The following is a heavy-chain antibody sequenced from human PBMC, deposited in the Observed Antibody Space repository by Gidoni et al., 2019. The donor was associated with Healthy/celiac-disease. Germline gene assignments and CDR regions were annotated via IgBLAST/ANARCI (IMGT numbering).Heavy chain of an antibody. CDR3: AKDFIVATIPSFFDY. D-gene: IGHD5-12*01. CDR1: GFTFSSYA. J-gene: IGHJ4*02. Sequence: EVQLLESGGGLVQPGGSLRLSCAASGFTFSSYARSWVRQAPGKGLEWFSAISGSCGSTYYADSVKGRFTISRDNSKNTLSLQVNSLRAEDTAVYYCAKDFIVATIPSFFDYWGQGTLVTVSS. V-gene: IGHV3-23*01. CDR2: ISGSCGST.